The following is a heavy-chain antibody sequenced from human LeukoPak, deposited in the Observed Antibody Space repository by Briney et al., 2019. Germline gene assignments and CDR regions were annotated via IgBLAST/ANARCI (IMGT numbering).Heavy chain of an antibody. CDR1: GFTFSSYG. Sequence: GGSLRLSCAASGFTFSSYGMHWVRQAPGKGLEWVAVIWYDGSNKYYADSVKGRFTISRDNSKNTLYLQMNSLRAEDTAVYYCARDRHDYGDPYPLDYRGQGTLVTVSS. CDR3: ARDRHDYGDPYPLDY. CDR2: IWYDGSNK. J-gene: IGHJ4*02. D-gene: IGHD4-17*01. V-gene: IGHV3-33*01.